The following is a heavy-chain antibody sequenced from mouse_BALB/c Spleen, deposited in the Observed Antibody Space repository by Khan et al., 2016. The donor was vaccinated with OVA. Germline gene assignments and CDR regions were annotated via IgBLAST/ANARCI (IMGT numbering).Heavy chain of an antibody. J-gene: IGHJ3*01. CDR3: ARTTYRYAFVY. D-gene: IGHD2-12*01. CDR1: GDSITSGY. Sequence: EVQLQESGPSLVKPSQTLSLTCSVTGDSITSGYWSWIRKFPGNKLEYMGYMIYTGYTYYNPSLKSRISITRHTSKNQYYLQLNSVTTEDTATYYSARTTYRYAFVYWGHGTLVTVSA. CDR2: MIYTGYT. V-gene: IGHV3-8*02.